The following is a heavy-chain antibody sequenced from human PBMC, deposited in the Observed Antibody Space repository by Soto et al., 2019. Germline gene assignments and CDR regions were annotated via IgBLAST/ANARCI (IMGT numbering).Heavy chain of an antibody. J-gene: IGHJ5*02. D-gene: IGHD6-19*01. Sequence: EVQMVESGGGLVQPGGSLRLSCAASGFTVSSNYMSWVRQAPGKGLEWVSVIHIGGSTYYADSVKGRFTVSRDNSRNTLYLQMNSLRAEDTAVYFCARVGYSSGWFRSWGQGTLVTVSS. V-gene: IGHV3-66*01. CDR3: ARVGYSSGWFRS. CDR2: IHIGGST. CDR1: GFTVSSNY.